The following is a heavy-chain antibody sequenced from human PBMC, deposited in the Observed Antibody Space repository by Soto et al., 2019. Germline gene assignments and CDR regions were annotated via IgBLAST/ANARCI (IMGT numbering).Heavy chain of an antibody. J-gene: IGHJ4*02. D-gene: IGHD3-3*01. V-gene: IGHV3-23*01. Sequence: GGSLRVSCAASGFTFSSYAMSWVRQAPGKGLEWVSAISGSGGSTYYADSVKGRFTISRDNSKNTLYLQMNSLRAEDTAVYYCAKDPTTFGVVTGFDYWGQGTLVTVSS. CDR1: GFTFSSYA. CDR3: AKDPTTFGVVTGFDY. CDR2: ISGSGGST.